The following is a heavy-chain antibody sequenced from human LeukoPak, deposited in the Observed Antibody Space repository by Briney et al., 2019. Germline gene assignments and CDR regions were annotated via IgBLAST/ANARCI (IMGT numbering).Heavy chain of an antibody. J-gene: IGHJ6*03. V-gene: IGHV1-8*01. CDR2: MNPNSGNT. D-gene: IGHD6-13*01. CDR3: ARRYPTAAAVRYYYYYMDA. CDR1: GYTFTSYD. Sequence: GASVKVSCKASGYTFTSYDINWVRQATGQGIEWMGWMNPNSGNTGYAQKFQGRVTMTRNTSISTAYMELSSLRSEDADMYYCARRYPTAAAVRYYYYYMDAWGKGTTVTVSS.